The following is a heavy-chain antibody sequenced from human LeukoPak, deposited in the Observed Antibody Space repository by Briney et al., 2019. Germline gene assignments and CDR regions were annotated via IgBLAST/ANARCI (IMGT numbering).Heavy chain of an antibody. CDR1: RFTFSSYA. V-gene: IGHV3-23*01. Sequence: GVSLRLSCAASRFTFSSYAMSWVRQAPGKGLEWVSAISGGGGSTYYADSVKGRFTISRDNSKNTLYLQMNSLRAEDTAVYYCAKIGIAAAGTEGDLDYWGQGTLVTVSS. CDR2: ISGGGGST. D-gene: IGHD6-13*01. CDR3: AKIGIAAAGTEGDLDY. J-gene: IGHJ4*02.